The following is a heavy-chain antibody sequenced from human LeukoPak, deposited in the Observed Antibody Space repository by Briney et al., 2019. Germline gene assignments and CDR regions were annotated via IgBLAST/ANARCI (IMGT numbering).Heavy chain of an antibody. CDR3: ARDRSYDFWSGTEYYFDY. CDR2: IIPILGIA. D-gene: IGHD3-3*01. CDR1: GGTFSSYA. Sequence: ASVKVSCKASGGTFSSYAISWVRQAPGQGLEWMGRIIPILGIANYAQKFQGRATITADKSTSTAYMELSSLRSEDTAVYYCARDRSYDFWSGTEYYFDYWGQGTLVTVSS. V-gene: IGHV1-69*04. J-gene: IGHJ4*02.